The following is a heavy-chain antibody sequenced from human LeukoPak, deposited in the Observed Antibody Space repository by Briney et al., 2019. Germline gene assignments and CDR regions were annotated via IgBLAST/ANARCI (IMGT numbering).Heavy chain of an antibody. J-gene: IGHJ1*01. D-gene: IGHD3-22*01. CDR3: ARASSSGYPHDFQH. CDR1: GGSISSYY. V-gene: IGHV4-59*08. CDR2: IYYSGST. Sequence: SETLSLTCTVSGGSISSYYWSWIRQPPGKGLEWIGYIYYSGSTNYNPSPKSRVTISVDTSKNQFSLKLSSVTAADTAVYYCARASSSGYPHDFQHWGQGTLVTVSS.